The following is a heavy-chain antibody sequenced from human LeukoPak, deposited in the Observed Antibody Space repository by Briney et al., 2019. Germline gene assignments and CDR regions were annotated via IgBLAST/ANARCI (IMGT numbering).Heavy chain of an antibody. CDR3: VREAGYCASVCLKSNWFDP. CDR2: ISSSGGHI. D-gene: IGHD2-21*02. V-gene: IGHV3-23*01. CDR1: GFTFNTQS. Sequence: GGSLRLSCAASGFTFNTQSMNWVRQAPGKGLEWLSAISSSGGHIYYADSVRGRFTISRDDSKNMVYLQMNSLRDEDTALYYCVREAGYCASVCLKSNWFDPWGQGTLVTVSS. J-gene: IGHJ5*02.